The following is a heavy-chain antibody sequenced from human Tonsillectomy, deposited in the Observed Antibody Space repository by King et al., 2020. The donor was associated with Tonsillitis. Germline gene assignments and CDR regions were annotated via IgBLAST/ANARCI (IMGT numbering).Heavy chain of an antibody. J-gene: IGHJ5*02. D-gene: IGHD5-12*01. CDR1: GNTFTSYG. CDR3: ARDASRDSAYDGGWFDP. CDR2: ISAYTGNT. V-gene: IGHV1-18*01. Sequence: VQLVESEAEVKKSGASVKVSCKASGNTFTSYGISWVRQAPGQGLEWMGWISAYTGNTNYAPELQGRVTMTTDTSASTAYMELRSLRSDDTAVYYCARDASRDSAYDGGWFDPWGQGTLVTVSS.